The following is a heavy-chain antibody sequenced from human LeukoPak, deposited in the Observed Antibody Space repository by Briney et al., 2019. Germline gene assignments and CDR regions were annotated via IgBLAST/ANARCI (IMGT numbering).Heavy chain of an antibody. D-gene: IGHD3-3*01. CDR1: GGSISSYY. J-gene: IGHJ4*02. CDR2: IYYSGST. Sequence: TSETLSLTCTVSGGSISSYYWSWIRQPPGKGLEWIGYIYYSGSTNYNPSLKSRVTISVDTSKNQFSLKLSSVTAADTAVYYCARRGDFWSGYFDYWGQGTLVTVSS. V-gene: IGHV4-59*08. CDR3: ARRGDFWSGYFDY.